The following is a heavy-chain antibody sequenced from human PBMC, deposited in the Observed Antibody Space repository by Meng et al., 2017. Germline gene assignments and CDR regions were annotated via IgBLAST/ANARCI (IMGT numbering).Heavy chain of an antibody. V-gene: IGHV1-69*01. J-gene: IGHJ5*02. Sequence: VGLVQSGAGVKKPGSSVKVSCKASGGTFSSYAISWVRQAPGQGLEWMGGIIPIFGTANYAQKFQGRVTITADESTSTAYMELSSLRSEDTAVYYCAREIAAAYCGGDCYLWGQGTLVTVSS. D-gene: IGHD2-21*02. CDR3: AREIAAAYCGGDCYL. CDR2: IIPIFGTA. CDR1: GGTFSSYA.